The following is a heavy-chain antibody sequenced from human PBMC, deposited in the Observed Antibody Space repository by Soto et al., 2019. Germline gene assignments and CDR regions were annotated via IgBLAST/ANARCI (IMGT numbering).Heavy chain of an antibody. J-gene: IGHJ1*01. CDR3: VSLQTSGWPGVH. CDR1: RYSFSGYD. CDR2: IYPNTETT. V-gene: IGHV1-2*02. Sequence: ASLKVSCKASRYSFSGYDIRWVRQAPGQGPEWLGWIYPNTETTDSSKKFQGRVTMTSDMSTRTVYMELRDLRSDDTAVYYCVSLQTSGWPGVHWGQGTLVTVSS. D-gene: IGHD6-25*01.